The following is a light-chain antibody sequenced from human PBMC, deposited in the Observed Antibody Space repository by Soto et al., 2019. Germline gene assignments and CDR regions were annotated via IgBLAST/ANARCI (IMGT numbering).Light chain of an antibody. Sequence: QSALTQPASVSGSPGQPITISCTGTSSDVGGYNYVSWYQQHPGKAPKLMIHEVSDRPSGVSNRFSGSKSGNTASLTISGLQAEDEADYYCSSYTITSTLLVFGTGTKVTVL. J-gene: IGLJ1*01. CDR1: SSDVGGYNY. V-gene: IGLV2-14*01. CDR2: EVS. CDR3: SSYTITSTLLV.